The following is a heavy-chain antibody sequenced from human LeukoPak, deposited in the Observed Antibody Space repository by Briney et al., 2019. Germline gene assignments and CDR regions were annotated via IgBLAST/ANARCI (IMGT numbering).Heavy chain of an antibody. CDR3: AKGTDYYDTSGFTPH. J-gene: IGHJ4*02. V-gene: IGHV3-30-3*01. Sequence: PGGSLRLSCAASGFTFSSYAMHWVRQAPGKGLEWVAVISYDGSNKYYADSVKGRFTISRDNSKNTLYLQMNSLRAEDTAVYYCAKGTDYYDTSGFTPHWGQGTLATVSS. D-gene: IGHD3-22*01. CDR2: ISYDGSNK. CDR1: GFTFSSYA.